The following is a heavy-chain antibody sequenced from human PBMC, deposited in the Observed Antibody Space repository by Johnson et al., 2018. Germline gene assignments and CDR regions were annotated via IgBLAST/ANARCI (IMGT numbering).Heavy chain of an antibody. D-gene: IGHD5-18*01. J-gene: IGHJ6*03. V-gene: IGHV3-30-3*01. CDR3: ARDSQRGYTWRYSYYMDV. Sequence: QVQLVQSGGGVVQPGRSLRLACAASGFTFSSYDMHWVRQAPGKGLEWVAVISYDGNNENYADSVKGRFTISRDNSKNRLDLQMSSLRAEDTAVNYCARDSQRGYTWRYSYYMDVWGKGTTVTVS. CDR1: GFTFSSYD. CDR2: ISYDGNNE.